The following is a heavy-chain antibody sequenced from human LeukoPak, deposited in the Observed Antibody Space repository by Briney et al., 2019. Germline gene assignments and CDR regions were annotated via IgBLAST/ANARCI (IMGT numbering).Heavy chain of an antibody. CDR3: ARGRRYCTNPNCYAEPDY. J-gene: IGHJ4*02. CDR1: GFTVSSNY. V-gene: IGHV3-53*01. Sequence: GGSLRLSCAASGFTVSSNYMSCVRQAPGKGLEWVSVIYSGGSTYYADSVKGRFTISRDNSKNTLYLQMNSLRAEDTAVYYCARGRRYCTNPNCYAEPDYWGQGTLVAVSS. D-gene: IGHD2-2*01. CDR2: IYSGGST.